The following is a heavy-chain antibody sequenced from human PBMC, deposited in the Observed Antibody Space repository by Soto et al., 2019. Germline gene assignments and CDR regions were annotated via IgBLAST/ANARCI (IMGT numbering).Heavy chain of an antibody. D-gene: IGHD2-15*01. J-gene: IGHJ5*02. CDR1: GGSISPGNW. CDR2: IDHRGGT. CDR3: ARVPRFPVVERIFGNWFDP. V-gene: IGHV4-4*02. Sequence: PXGTRCLTCTVAGGSISPGNWWSGVRQPPGKGLEWIGEIDHRGGTNYNPSLKSRVTLSVDKSKNEVSLRVTSVTAADTAMYYCARVPRFPVVERIFGNWFDPWGPGTLVTVSS.